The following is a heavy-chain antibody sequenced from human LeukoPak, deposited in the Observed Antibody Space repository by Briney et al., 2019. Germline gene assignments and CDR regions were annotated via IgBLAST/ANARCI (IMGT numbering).Heavy chain of an antibody. V-gene: IGHV1-18*01. CDR3: ATYRSGSYEYYFDY. Sequence: GASVKVSCKASGYTFTSYGISWVRQAPGQGLEWMGWISAYNGNTNYAQKLQGRVTMTTDTSTSTAYMELRSLRSDDTAVYYCATYRSGSYEYYFDYWGQGTLVTVSS. J-gene: IGHJ4*02. D-gene: IGHD1-26*01. CDR2: ISAYNGNT. CDR1: GYTFTSYG.